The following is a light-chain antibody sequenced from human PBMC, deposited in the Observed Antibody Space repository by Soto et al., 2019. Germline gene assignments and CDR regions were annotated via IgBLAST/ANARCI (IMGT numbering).Light chain of an antibody. CDR3: QSYDSSLSASV. CDR1: SSNIGTFN. Sequence: QSVLTQPPSVSGAPGQRVTISCTGSSSNIGTFNVHWYQQLPGKAPTLVMSGDRNRPSGVPDRFSGSRSGTSASLAITGLQAEDEADYYCQSYDSSLSASVFGGGTKLTVL. J-gene: IGLJ2*01. V-gene: IGLV1-40*01. CDR2: GDR.